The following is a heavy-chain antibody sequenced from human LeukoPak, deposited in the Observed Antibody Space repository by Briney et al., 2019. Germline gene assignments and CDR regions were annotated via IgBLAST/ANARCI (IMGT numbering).Heavy chain of an antibody. CDR2: IIPIFGTA. V-gene: IGHV1-69*13. CDR1: GGTFSSYA. Sequence: GASVKVSCKASGGTFSSYAISWVRQAPGQGLECWGGIIPIFGTANYARKFQGRVTITADESTSTAYMELSSLRSEDTAVYYCARDRGIAVMDWFDPWGQGTLVTVSS. J-gene: IGHJ5*02. D-gene: IGHD6-19*01. CDR3: ARDRGIAVMDWFDP.